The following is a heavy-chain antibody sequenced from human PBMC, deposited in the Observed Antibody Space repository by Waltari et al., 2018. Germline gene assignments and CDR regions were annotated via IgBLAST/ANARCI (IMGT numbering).Heavy chain of an antibody. V-gene: IGHV4-59*01. CDR1: GGSISRYY. CDR2: IYYRGST. Sequence: QVQLQESGPGLVKPSETLSLTCTVSGGSISRYYWSWIRQPPGKGLEWIGYIYYRGSTNYNPALKSRVTISVDTSKNQFSLKLSSVTAADTAVYYCARDGRYSSSYYYYYMDVWGKGTTVTVSS. D-gene: IGHD6-6*01. CDR3: ARDGRYSSSYYYYYMDV. J-gene: IGHJ6*03.